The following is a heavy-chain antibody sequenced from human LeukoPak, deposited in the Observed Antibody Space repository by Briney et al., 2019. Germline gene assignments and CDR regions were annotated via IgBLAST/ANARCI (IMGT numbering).Heavy chain of an antibody. J-gene: IGHJ4*02. D-gene: IGHD3-22*01. CDR2: ISGSGGGT. CDR1: GITLSNYG. V-gene: IGHV3-23*01. CDR3: AKRGVVIRVILVGFHKEAYYFDS. Sequence: GGSLRLSCAVSGITLSNYGMSWVRQAPGKGLEWVAGISGSGGGTYYADSVKGVFTISRDNPKNTLYLEMNSLRAEDTAVYFCAKRGVVIRVILVGFHKEAYYFDSWGQGALVTVSS.